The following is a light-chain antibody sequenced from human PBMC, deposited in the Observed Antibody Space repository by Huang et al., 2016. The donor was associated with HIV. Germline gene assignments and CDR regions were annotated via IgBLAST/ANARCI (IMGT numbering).Light chain of an antibody. Sequence: EVVLTQSPGTLSLSPGKRVALSCRASETIASNYLAWYRQSPGQAPRLLIYGASNRGTDTPDRFSGSGSGTDFTLTITKLEPEDSAVYYCQQYGTSPLTFGQGTRVEIK. CDR2: GAS. V-gene: IGKV3-20*01. CDR3: QQYGTSPLT. J-gene: IGKJ1*01. CDR1: ETIASNY.